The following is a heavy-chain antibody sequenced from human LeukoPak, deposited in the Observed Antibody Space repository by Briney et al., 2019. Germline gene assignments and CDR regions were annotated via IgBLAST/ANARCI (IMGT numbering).Heavy chain of an antibody. CDR2: RSRSGEI. Sequence: SETLSLTCTLSVGSISRDYGCCIRQSPGKRLEWLAYRSRSGEIGYNPSLQSRATISGDKSKNQFSLRLSSVTGADPARFFFVSVSSLTDVDCWGEGTLVTV. V-gene: IGHV4-59*01. CDR1: VGSISRDY. J-gene: IGHJ4*02. D-gene: IGHD3-3*01. CDR3: VSVSSLTDVDC.